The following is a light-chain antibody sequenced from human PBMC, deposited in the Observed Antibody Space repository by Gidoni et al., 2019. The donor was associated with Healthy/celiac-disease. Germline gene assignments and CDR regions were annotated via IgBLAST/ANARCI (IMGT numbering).Light chain of an antibody. J-gene: IGKJ2*01. CDR3: QQYGSSPRYT. CDR1: QSVSSSY. Sequence: EIVLTQSPGTLSLSPGERATLSCRASQSVSSSYLAWYQQKPGQAPRLLIYGASSRATGIPDRFSGSGSGTDFTLTIIRLEPEDFAVYYCQQYGSSPRYTFGQGTKLAIK. V-gene: IGKV3-20*01. CDR2: GAS.